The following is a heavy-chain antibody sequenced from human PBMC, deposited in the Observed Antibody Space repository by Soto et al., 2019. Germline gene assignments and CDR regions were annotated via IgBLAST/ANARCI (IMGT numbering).Heavy chain of an antibody. CDR1: GGTFSSYA. D-gene: IGHD3-10*01. J-gene: IGHJ6*02. CDR3: AIKSYYYGSGRGYGMDV. V-gene: IGHV1-69*06. CDR2: IIPIFGTA. Sequence: SVKVSCKASGGTFSSYAISWVRQAPGQGLEWMGGIIPIFGTANYAQKFQGRVTITADKSTSTAYMELSSLRSEDTAVYYCAIKSYYYGSGRGYGMDVWGQGTTVTVSS.